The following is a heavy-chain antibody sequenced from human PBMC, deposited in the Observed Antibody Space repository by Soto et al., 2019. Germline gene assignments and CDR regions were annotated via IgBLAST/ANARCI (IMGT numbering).Heavy chain of an antibody. Sequence: QVQLVQSGAEVKKPGASVKVSCKASGYTFTSYGLRWVRQAPGQGLEWMGRISAYNSNTNYAQKRKGRVTMTTATSTSTAYMELRSLRSDDTAVYYCARVVGALGHWFDPWGQGTLVTVSS. CDR3: ARVVGALGHWFDP. CDR1: GYTFTSYG. D-gene: IGHD1-26*01. CDR2: ISAYNSNT. V-gene: IGHV1-18*01. J-gene: IGHJ5*02.